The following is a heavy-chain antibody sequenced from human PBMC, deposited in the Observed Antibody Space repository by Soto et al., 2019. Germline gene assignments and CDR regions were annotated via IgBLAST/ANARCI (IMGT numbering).Heavy chain of an antibody. J-gene: IGHJ6*02. D-gene: IGHD5-12*01. Sequence: GGSLRLSCEASGFTFSRNAMHWVRQAPGKGLEWVAVISFGGNNQYYRDSVKGRFTISRDNSKNTLGLQMNSLRREDTAVYYCARDREYSGFYYGMDVWGQGTTVTVSS. CDR2: ISFGGNNQ. CDR3: ARDREYSGFYYGMDV. V-gene: IGHV3-30-3*01. CDR1: GFTFSRNA.